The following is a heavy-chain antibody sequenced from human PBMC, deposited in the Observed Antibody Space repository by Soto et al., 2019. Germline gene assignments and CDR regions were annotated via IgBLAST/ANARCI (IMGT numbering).Heavy chain of an antibody. Sequence: QVQLVQSGGGVGQPGRSLRLSCVASGFTFSSFAMHWVRQAPGKGLEWVGGVSYDGTTKFYSGSVKGRFTISRDNSKNTLYLEVNGMRPDDTAMYYCGRDPSGDCFDWYFDIWGQGTLLTVSS. CDR3: GRDPSGDCFDWYFDI. J-gene: IGHJ2*01. CDR2: VSYDGTTK. D-gene: IGHD2-21*02. V-gene: IGHV3-30-3*01. CDR1: GFTFSSFA.